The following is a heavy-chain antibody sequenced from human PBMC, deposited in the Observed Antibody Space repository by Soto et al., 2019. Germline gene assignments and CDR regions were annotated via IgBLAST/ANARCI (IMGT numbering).Heavy chain of an antibody. CDR3: ARGRCSGGSCFFYYYYYYMDV. CDR1: GGSISSYY. Sequence: SETLSLTCTVSGGSISSYYWSWIRQPPGKGLEWIGYIYYSGSTNYNPSLKSRVTISVDTSKNQFSLKLSSVTAADTAVYYCARGRCSGGSCFFYYYYYYMDVWGKGTTVTVSS. D-gene: IGHD2-15*01. V-gene: IGHV4-59*01. CDR2: IYYSGST. J-gene: IGHJ6*03.